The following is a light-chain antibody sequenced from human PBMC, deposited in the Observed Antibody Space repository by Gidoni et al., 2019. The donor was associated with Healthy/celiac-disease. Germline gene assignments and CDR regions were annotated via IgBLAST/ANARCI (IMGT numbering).Light chain of an antibody. CDR3: GTWDSSLSAEV. CDR1: SSNIGNNY. J-gene: IGLJ3*02. CDR2: DNN. Sequence: QSVLTQPPSVSAAPGKKVTIPCSGSSSNIGNNYVSWYQQLPGTAPKLLIYDNNKRPSGIPDRFSGSKSGTSATLGITGLQTGDEAEYYCGTWDSSLSAEVFGGGTKLTVL. V-gene: IGLV1-51*01.